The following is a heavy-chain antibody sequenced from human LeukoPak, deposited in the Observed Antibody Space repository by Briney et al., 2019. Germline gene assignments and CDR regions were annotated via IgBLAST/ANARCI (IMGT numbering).Heavy chain of an antibody. V-gene: IGHV4-31*03. D-gene: IGHD3-10*01. J-gene: IGHJ4*02. Sequence: SETLSLTCTVSGGSISIGGYYWSWIRQHPGKGLEWIGYIYYSGITYYNPSLKSRVTISVDTSKNQFSLYLSSVTAADTAVYYCARVTSGEFADYWGQGTLVTVSA. CDR3: ARVTSGEFADY. CDR2: IYYSGIT. CDR1: GGSISIGGYY.